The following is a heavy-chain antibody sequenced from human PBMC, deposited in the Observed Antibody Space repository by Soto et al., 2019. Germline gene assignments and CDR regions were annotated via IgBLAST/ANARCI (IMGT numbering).Heavy chain of an antibody. CDR2: ISGSGTST. Sequence: EVQLLESGGGLVQPGGSLRLSCAASGFTFSSYAMSWVRQAPGKGLEWVSAISGSGTSTYYADSVKGRFTISRDNSKNTLYLQMNSLRVEDTAVYYCARGSGGWSPFDYWGEGTLVTVSS. CDR3: ARGSGGWSPFDY. J-gene: IGHJ4*02. V-gene: IGHV3-23*01. CDR1: GFTFSSYA. D-gene: IGHD6-19*01.